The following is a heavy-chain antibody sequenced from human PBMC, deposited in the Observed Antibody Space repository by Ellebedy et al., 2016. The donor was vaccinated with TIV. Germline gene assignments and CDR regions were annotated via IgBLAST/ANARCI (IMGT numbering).Heavy chain of an antibody. V-gene: IGHV4-34*01. CDR2: INHSGNT. CDR3: ARGRHYLDSSGYYLDS. D-gene: IGHD3-22*01. Sequence: SETLSLXXAVYSGSFSGYFWSWIRQPPGKGLEWIAEINHSGNTNYNPSLKSRVTASVDTSKNQFSLKLTSVTAADTAVYFCARGRHYLDSSGYYLDSWGRGTLVAVSS. CDR1: SGSFSGYF. J-gene: IGHJ5*01.